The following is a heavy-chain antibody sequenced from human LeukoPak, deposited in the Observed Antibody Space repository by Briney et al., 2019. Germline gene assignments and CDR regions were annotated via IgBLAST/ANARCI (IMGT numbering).Heavy chain of an antibody. J-gene: IGHJ4*02. CDR2: ISAYSGNT. Sequence: ASVKVSCKASGYTFTSYGISWVRRAPGQGLEWMGWISAYSGNTNYAQKFQGRVTMTTDTSTSRVYMELRSLTSADTAVYYCARDEEAAGTFFDYWGQGTLVTVSS. CDR1: GYTFTSYG. D-gene: IGHD6-13*01. V-gene: IGHV1-18*01. CDR3: ARDEEAAGTFFDY.